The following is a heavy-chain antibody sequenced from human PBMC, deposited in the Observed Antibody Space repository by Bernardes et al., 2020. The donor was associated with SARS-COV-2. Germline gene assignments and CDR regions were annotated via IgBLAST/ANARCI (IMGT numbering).Heavy chain of an antibody. CDR3: AKGSIAAADPLPDY. J-gene: IGHJ4*02. V-gene: IGHV3-9*01. CDR1: GFTFDDYA. CDR2: ISWNSGSI. Sequence: LRLSCAASGFTFDDYAMHWVRKATGKGLEWVSGISWNSGSIGYADTVKGRFTISRDNAKNSLYLQMNSLRAEDTALYYCAKGSIAAADPLPDYWGQGTLVTVSS. D-gene: IGHD6-13*01.